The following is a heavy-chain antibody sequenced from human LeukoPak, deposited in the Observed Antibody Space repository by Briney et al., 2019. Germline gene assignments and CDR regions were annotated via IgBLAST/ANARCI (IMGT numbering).Heavy chain of an antibody. Sequence: GGSLRLSCTASGFTFSNYGMSWVRQAPGKGLEWVSAISASGASTYYADSVKGRFTIYRDNSKNTLNLQMNSLRAEDTAVYYCAKGFRGGAVGSYYYHYYMDVWGNGTTVTVSS. V-gene: IGHV3-23*01. D-gene: IGHD3-16*01. J-gene: IGHJ6*03. CDR1: GFTFSNYG. CDR2: ISASGAST. CDR3: AKGFRGGAVGSYYYHYYMDV.